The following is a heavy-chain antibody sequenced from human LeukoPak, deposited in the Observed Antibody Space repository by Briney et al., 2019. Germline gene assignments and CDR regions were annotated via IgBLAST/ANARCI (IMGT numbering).Heavy chain of an antibody. D-gene: IGHD5-24*01. J-gene: IGHJ4*02. CDR1: GYTFTGYY. Sequence: ASVKLSCKASGYTFTGYYMHWVRQAPGQGLEWMGWINPNSGGTNYAQKFQGRVTMTRDTSISTAYMELSGLRSDDTAVYYCAREFLEANYFDYWGQGTLVTVSS. CDR3: AREFLEANYFDY. CDR2: INPNSGGT. V-gene: IGHV1-2*02.